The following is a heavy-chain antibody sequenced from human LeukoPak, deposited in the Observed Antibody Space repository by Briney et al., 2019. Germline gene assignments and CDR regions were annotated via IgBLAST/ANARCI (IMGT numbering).Heavy chain of an antibody. D-gene: IGHD6-13*01. CDR3: ARDISSSSWYDDAFDI. V-gene: IGHV1-69*06. CDR1: GGTFSSYA. CDR2: IIPIFGTA. J-gene: IGHJ3*02. Sequence: ASVKVSCKASGGTFSSYAISWVRQAPGQGLEWMGGIIPIFGTANYAQKFQGRVMITADKSTSTAYMELSSLRSEDTAVYYCARDISSSSWYDDAFDIWGQGTMVTVSS.